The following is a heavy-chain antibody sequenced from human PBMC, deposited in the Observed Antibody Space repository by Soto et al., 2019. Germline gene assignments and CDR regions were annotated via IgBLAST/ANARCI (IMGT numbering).Heavy chain of an antibody. CDR1: GGSISSYY. D-gene: IGHD3-10*01. J-gene: IGHJ6*02. CDR2: IYTSGST. Sequence: SETLSLTCTVSGGSISSYYWSWIRQPAGKGLEWIGRIYTSGSTNYNPSLKSRVTMSVDTSKNQFSLKLSSVTAADTAVYYCARDRYYGSGSYYKYYYGMDVWGQGTTVTVS. V-gene: IGHV4-4*07. CDR3: ARDRYYGSGSYYKYYYGMDV.